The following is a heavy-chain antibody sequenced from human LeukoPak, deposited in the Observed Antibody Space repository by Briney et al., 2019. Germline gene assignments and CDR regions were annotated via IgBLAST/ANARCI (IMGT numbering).Heavy chain of an antibody. CDR3: ARGGSGWTVFDY. J-gene: IGHJ4*02. CDR2: IYYSGGT. CDR1: GGSISGSSYY. Sequence: SETLSLTCTVSGGSISGSSYYWMWIRQPPGKGLEWIGYIYYSGGTHYNPSLKSRVTMLVDASKNQFSLKLTAVTAADTAVYYCARGGSGWTVFDYWGQGTLVTVSS. D-gene: IGHD6-19*01. V-gene: IGHV4-61*01.